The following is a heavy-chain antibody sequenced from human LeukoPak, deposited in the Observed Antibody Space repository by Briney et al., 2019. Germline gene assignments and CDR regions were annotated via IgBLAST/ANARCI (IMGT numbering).Heavy chain of an antibody. J-gene: IGHJ4*02. CDR1: GGSLSNFY. Sequence: SETLSLTCAVNGGSLSNFYWSWIRQPPGKGLEWVGEINHDGITNYNPSLKSRVTISIDVSKNQFSLKLNSVTAADTAVYYCARVGETAMAPSASWGQGILVTVSS. D-gene: IGHD5-18*01. CDR3: ARVGETAMAPSAS. CDR2: INHDGIT. V-gene: IGHV4-34*01.